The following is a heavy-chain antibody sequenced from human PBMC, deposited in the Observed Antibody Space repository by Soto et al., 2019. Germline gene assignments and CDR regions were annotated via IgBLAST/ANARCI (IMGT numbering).Heavy chain of an antibody. CDR1: GFTFSSFS. CDR3: ARDAPRCSGGTCLDY. CDR2: ISSSSRTI. V-gene: IGHV3-48*02. D-gene: IGHD2-15*01. J-gene: IGHJ4*02. Sequence: EVQLMESGGGLVQPGGSLRLSCAASGFTFSSFSMHWVRQAPGKGLEWVSYISSSSRTIYYADSVRGRFTISRDNAKNSLYLQMNSLRDEDTAVFYYARDAPRCSGGTCLDYWGQGTLVTVSS.